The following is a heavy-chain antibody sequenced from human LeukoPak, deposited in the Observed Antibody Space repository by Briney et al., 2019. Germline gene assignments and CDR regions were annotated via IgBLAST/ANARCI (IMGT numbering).Heavy chain of an antibody. CDR3: ARLPASGSYPFDY. D-gene: IGHD1-26*01. Sequence: PSETLSLTCTVSGGSISSSSYYWGWIRQPPGKGLEWIGSIYYSGSTYYNPSLKSRVTISVDTSKNQFSLKLSSVTAADTAVYYCARLPASGSYPFDYWGQGTLVTVSS. V-gene: IGHV4-39*01. J-gene: IGHJ4*02. CDR1: GGSISSSSYY. CDR2: IYYSGST.